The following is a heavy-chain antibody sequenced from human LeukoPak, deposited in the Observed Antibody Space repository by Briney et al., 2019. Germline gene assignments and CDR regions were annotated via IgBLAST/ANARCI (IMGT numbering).Heavy chain of an antibody. D-gene: IGHD7-27*01. V-gene: IGHV3-15*01. Sequence: PGGSLRLSCAASGFTFTNALMTWVRQAPGKGLEWVGRIKTYSDGGTTHYAAPVKGRFTISRDDSKSTLYLQMNSLKSEDTAVYFCAMTFDWGSNAFDYWGQGTLVTVSS. CDR3: AMTFDWGSNAFDY. CDR1: GFTFTNAL. CDR2: IKTYSDGGTT. J-gene: IGHJ4*02.